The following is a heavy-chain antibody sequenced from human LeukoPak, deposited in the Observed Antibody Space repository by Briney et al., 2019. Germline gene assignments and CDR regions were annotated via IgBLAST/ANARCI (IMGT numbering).Heavy chain of an antibody. Sequence: GESLKISCKGSGYSFTSYWISWVRQMPGKGLEWMGRIDPSDSYTNYSPSFQGHVTISADKSISTAYLQWSSLRASDTAMYYCARTLTTDIDYWGQGTPVTVSS. J-gene: IGHJ4*02. D-gene: IGHD4-11*01. CDR3: ARTLTTDIDY. CDR2: IDPSDSYT. V-gene: IGHV5-10-1*01. CDR1: GYSFTSYW.